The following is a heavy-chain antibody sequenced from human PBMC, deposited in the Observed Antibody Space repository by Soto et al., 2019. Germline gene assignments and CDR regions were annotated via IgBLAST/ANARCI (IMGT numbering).Heavy chain of an antibody. CDR1: GGSISSGGYS. CDR2: IYHSGST. Sequence: QLQLQESGSGLVKPSQTLSLTCAVSGGSISSGGYSWSWIRQPPGKGLEWIGYIYHSGSTYYNPSLKSRVTISVDSSKNQFSLKLSSVTATDTAVYYWARVNSNPWDDWFDPWGQGTLVTVSS. D-gene: IGHD4-4*01. CDR3: ARVNSNPWDDWFDP. V-gene: IGHV4-30-2*01. J-gene: IGHJ5*02.